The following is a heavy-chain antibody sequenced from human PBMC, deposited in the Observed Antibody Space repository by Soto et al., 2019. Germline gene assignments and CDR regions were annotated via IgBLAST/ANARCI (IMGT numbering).Heavy chain of an antibody. D-gene: IGHD1-1*01. Sequence: SXKVSCEASGYTXTSYHLYCVRQATGQGLDWMGWMNPNTGNSGYAQKFQGRVTVTSDNSINTVHMELSSLRSEDTDVYYRARRAETNGWNGFGADKYYFDFWGQGTLGTVSS. CDR2: MNPNTGNS. V-gene: IGHV1-8*01. J-gene: IGHJ4*02. CDR3: ARRAETNGWNGFGADKYYFDF. CDR1: GYTXTSYH.